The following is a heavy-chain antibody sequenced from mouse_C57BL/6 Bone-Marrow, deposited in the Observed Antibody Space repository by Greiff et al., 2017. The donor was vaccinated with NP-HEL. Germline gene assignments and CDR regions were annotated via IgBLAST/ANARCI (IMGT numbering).Heavy chain of an antibody. D-gene: IGHD1-1*01. V-gene: IGHV5-17*01. CDR1: GFTFSDYG. J-gene: IGHJ2*01. CDR2: ISSGSSTI. Sequence: DVKLVESGGGLVKPGGSLKLSCAASGFTFSDYGMHWVRQAPEKGLEWVAYISSGSSTIYYADTVKGRFTISRDNAKNTLFLQMTSLRSEDTAMYYCASLTTVVGNYWGQGTTLTVSS. CDR3: ASLTTVVGNY.